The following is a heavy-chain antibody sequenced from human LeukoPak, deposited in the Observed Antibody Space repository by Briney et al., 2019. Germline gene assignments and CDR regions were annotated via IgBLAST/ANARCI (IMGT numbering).Heavy chain of an antibody. Sequence: PSETLSLTCAVYGGSFSGYYWSWIRQPPGKGLEWIGEINHSGSTNYNPSLKSRVTISVDTSKNQFSLKLSSVTAADTAVYYCARERASIVGARVSGRYYFDYWGQGTLVTVSS. CDR1: GGSFSGYY. J-gene: IGHJ4*02. D-gene: IGHD1-26*01. V-gene: IGHV4-34*01. CDR3: ARERASIVGARVSGRYYFDY. CDR2: INHSGST.